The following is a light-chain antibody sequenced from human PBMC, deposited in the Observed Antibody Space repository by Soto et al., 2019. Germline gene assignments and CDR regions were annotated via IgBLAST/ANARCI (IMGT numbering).Light chain of an antibody. CDR1: QSITTS. V-gene: IGKV1-39*01. Sequence: DVQLTQSPSSLSASIGDTVTISCRSSQSITTSVNWYQQKTGKPPALLIYGASALQIGVPHRFSASGSGTDFTLTITSLQHEDFATYYCQQSYSIPRTLGQGTKVDIK. CDR3: QQSYSIPRT. J-gene: IGKJ1*01. CDR2: GAS.